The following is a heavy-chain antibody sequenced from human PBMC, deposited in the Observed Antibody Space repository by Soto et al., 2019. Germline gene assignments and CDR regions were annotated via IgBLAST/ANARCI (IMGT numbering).Heavy chain of an antibody. Sequence: QVQLQESGPGLVKPSETLSLTCTVSGGSVSSGSYYWSWIRQPPGKGLEWIGYIYYSGSTNYNPPLKIRVTISVDTSKNQFSLKLSSVTAADTAVYYCAREFSGTYYYGMDVWGQGTTVTVSS. D-gene: IGHD2-15*01. CDR1: GGSVSSGSYY. J-gene: IGHJ6*02. V-gene: IGHV4-61*01. CDR3: AREFSGTYYYGMDV. CDR2: IYYSGST.